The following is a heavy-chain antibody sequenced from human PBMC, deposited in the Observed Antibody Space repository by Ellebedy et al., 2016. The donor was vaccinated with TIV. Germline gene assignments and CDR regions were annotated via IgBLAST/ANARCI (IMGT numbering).Heavy chain of an antibody. CDR3: ARETGGDYGDYPIDY. D-gene: IGHD4-17*01. CDR1: GYTLTELS. J-gene: IGHJ4*02. V-gene: IGHV1-24*01. Sequence: AASVKVSCKVSGYTLTELSMHWVRQAPGKGLEWMGGFDPEDGETIYAQKFQGRVTMTEDTSTDTAYMELRSLRSDDTAVYYCARETGGDYGDYPIDYWGQGTLVTVSS. CDR2: FDPEDGET.